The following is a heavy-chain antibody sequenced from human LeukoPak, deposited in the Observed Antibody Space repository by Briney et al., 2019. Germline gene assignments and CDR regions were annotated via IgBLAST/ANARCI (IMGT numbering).Heavy chain of an antibody. J-gene: IGHJ4*02. CDR1: GFTFSSYW. V-gene: IGHV3-7*01. CDR2: INQDGSEK. Sequence: GGSLRLSCAASGFTFSSYWMSWVRQTPGKGLEWVANINQDGSEKNYVDSVKGRFTISRDNTKNSVYLQMNSLRAEDTAVYYCARSGGWLVPYYFDYWGQGTLVTVSS. CDR3: ARSGGWLVPYYFDY. D-gene: IGHD6-19*01.